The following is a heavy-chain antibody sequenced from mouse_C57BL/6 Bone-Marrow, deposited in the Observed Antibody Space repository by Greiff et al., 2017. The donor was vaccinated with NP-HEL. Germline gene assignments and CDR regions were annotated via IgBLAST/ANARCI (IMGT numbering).Heavy chain of an antibody. CDR3: ARYPNYDEGTWFAY. J-gene: IGHJ3*01. V-gene: IGHV1-81*01. D-gene: IGHD2-4*01. Sequence: QVQLKQSGAELARPGASVKLSCKASGYTFTSYGISWVKQRTGQGLEWIGEIYPRSGNTYYNEKFKGKATLTADKSSSTAYMELRSLTSEDSAVYFCARYPNYDEGTWFAYWGQGTLVTVSA. CDR1: GYTFTSYG. CDR2: IYPRSGNT.